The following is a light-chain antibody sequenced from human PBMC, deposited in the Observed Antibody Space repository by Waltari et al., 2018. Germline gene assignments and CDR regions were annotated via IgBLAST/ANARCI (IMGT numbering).Light chain of an antibody. CDR1: QSFSSS. V-gene: IGKV1-27*01. J-gene: IGKJ2*03. CDR2: SAS. Sequence: DIQMTHSPSSLSASVGDTLTITCRASQSFSSSLAWYQQKPGKAPKLLIYSASSLQSGVPSRFSGSKSGTDFTLTIRSLQPEDIASYYCQQYYSYPYSFGQGTKVEIK. CDR3: QQYYSYPYS.